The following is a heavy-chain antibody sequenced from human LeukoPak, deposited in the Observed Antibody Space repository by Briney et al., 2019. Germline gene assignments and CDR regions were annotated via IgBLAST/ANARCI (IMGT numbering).Heavy chain of an antibody. Sequence: GGSLRLSCAASGVTFSNYWMTWVRQAPGKGLEWVASIKQDGSEKYYVNSVKGRFTISRENAKNSLYLQMNSLRAEDTAVYYCAREFCSSTNCYFDYWGQGTLVTVSS. D-gene: IGHD2-2*01. CDR2: IKQDGSEK. J-gene: IGHJ4*02. CDR3: AREFCSSTNCYFDY. V-gene: IGHV3-7*01. CDR1: GVTFSNYW.